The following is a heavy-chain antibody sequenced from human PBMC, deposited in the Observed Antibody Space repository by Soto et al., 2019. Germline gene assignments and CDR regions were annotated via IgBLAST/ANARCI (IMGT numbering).Heavy chain of an antibody. CDR3: ARALAGTSDRAFDI. D-gene: IGHD6-19*01. CDR1: GYTFTGYY. Sequence: ASVKVSCKASGYTFTGYYMHWVRQAPGQGLEWMGWINPNSGGTNYAQKFQGWVTMTRDTSISTAYMELSRLRSDDTAVYYCARALAGTSDRAFDIWGQGTMGTVSS. CDR2: INPNSGGT. V-gene: IGHV1-2*04. J-gene: IGHJ3*02.